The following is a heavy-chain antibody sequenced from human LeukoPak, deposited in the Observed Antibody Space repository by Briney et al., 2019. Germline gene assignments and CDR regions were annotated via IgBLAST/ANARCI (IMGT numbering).Heavy chain of an antibody. J-gene: IGHJ3*02. V-gene: IGHV3-30*18. CDR1: GFTFSSYG. CDR2: ISYDGSNK. Sequence: PGGSLRLSCAASGFTFSSYGMHWVRQAPGKGLEWVAVISYDGSNKYYADSVKGRFTISRDNSKNTLYLQMNSLRAEDTAVYYCAKDLGYCSSTSCYEGDAFDIWGQGTMVTVSS. CDR3: AKDLGYCSSTSCYEGDAFDI. D-gene: IGHD2-2*01.